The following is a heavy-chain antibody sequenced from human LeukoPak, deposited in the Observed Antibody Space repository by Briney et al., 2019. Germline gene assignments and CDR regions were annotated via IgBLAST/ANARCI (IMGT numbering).Heavy chain of an antibody. Sequence: GGSLRLSCVAPGFTVSSNYMSWVRQTPRKGLGRVSVIYSGGSTYYADSVKGRFTISRDNSKNTLYLQMNSLRAEDTAVYYCASGSGSYRTPYYYMDVWGTGTTVTVSS. CDR3: ASGSGSYRTPYYYMDV. J-gene: IGHJ6*03. V-gene: IGHV3-53*01. CDR1: GFTVSSNY. D-gene: IGHD3-10*01. CDR2: IYSGGST.